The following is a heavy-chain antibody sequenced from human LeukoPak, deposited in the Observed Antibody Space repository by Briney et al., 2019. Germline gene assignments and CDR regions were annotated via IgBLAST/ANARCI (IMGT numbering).Heavy chain of an antibody. Sequence: PSETLSLTCTVSGGSISSYYWSWIRQPPGKGLEWIGYIYYSGSTNYNPSLKSRVTISLDTSKNQFSLNLGSVTAADTAVYYCAGEVGGSWFDPWGLGTLVTVSS. CDR1: GGSISSYY. V-gene: IGHV4-59*12. CDR2: IYYSGST. J-gene: IGHJ5*02. D-gene: IGHD1-26*01. CDR3: AGEVGGSWFDP.